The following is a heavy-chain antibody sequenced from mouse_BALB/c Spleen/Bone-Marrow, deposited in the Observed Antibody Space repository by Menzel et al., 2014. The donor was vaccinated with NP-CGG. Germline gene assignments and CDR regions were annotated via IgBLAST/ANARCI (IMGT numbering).Heavy chain of an antibody. CDR2: IRNKANGYTT. CDR3: ARDTLMYFDV. V-gene: IGHV7-3*02. J-gene: IGHJ1*01. Sequence: EVKLMESGGGLVQPGGSLRLSCAASGFTFTDYYMTWVRQPLGKALEWLGFIRNKANGYTTEYCASVKGRFTISRDNSQSILYLQMNTLRAEDSATYYCARDTLMYFDVWGAGTTVTVSS. CDR1: GFTFTDYY.